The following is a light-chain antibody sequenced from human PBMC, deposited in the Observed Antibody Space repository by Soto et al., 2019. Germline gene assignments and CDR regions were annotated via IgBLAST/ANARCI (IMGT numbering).Light chain of an antibody. CDR3: QQRSNWPPT. CDR2: GAS. Sequence: EIVLTQSPGTLSLSPGERATLSCRASQTISSSYLAWYQQKSGQAPRLLIYGASTRAAGIPARFSGSGSGTDFTLTISSLEPEDFAVYYCQQRSNWPPTFGQGTKVDI. V-gene: IGKV3-11*01. J-gene: IGKJ1*01. CDR1: QTISSSY.